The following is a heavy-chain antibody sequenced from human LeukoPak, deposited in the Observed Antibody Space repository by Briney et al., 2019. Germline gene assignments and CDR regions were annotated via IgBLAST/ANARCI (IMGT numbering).Heavy chain of an antibody. CDR1: GGTFSSYA. J-gene: IGHJ5*02. Sequence: SVKVSCKASGGTFSSYAISWVRQAPGQGLEWMGRIIPIFGIANYAQKFQGRVTITADKSTSTAYMELSSLRSEDTAVYYCARGGDYDSSGYWFDPWGQGTLVTVSS. V-gene: IGHV1-69*04. CDR2: IIPIFGIA. CDR3: ARGGDYDSSGYWFDP. D-gene: IGHD3-22*01.